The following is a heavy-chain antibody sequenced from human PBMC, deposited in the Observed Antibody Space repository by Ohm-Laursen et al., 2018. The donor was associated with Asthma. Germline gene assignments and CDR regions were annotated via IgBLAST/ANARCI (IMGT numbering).Heavy chain of an antibody. J-gene: IGHJ5*02. D-gene: IGHD2-15*01. CDR2: ISAYSHNT. CDR1: GYTFTNYG. V-gene: IGHV1-18*04. CDR3: ARWGGYCSDSTCYSGWFDP. Sequence: ASVKVSCKASGYTFTNYGITWVRQAPGQGLEWMGWISAYSHNTNYAQNLQGRVTITTDTSTSTAYMELRSLRSDDTAVYFCARWGGYCSDSTCYSGWFDPWGQGTLVTVSS.